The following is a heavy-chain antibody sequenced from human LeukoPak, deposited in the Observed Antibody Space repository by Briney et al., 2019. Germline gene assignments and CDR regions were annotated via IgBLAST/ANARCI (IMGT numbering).Heavy chain of an antibody. CDR3: AKDYYGSGSYYTGPTDY. CDR2: IYSDGST. Sequence: GGSLRLSCAASGFTVSSNYMSWVRQAPGKGPEWVSVIYSDGSTYYADSVKGRFTISRDNSKNTLYLQMNSLRAEDTAVYYCAKDYYGSGSYYTGPTDYWGQGTLVTVSS. CDR1: GFTVSSNY. D-gene: IGHD3-10*01. V-gene: IGHV3-53*05. J-gene: IGHJ4*02.